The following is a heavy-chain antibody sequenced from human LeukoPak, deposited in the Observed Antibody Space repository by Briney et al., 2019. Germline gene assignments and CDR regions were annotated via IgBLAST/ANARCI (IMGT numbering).Heavy chain of an antibody. CDR2: ISSSSSYI. D-gene: IGHD3-22*01. CDR1: GFTFSSYN. V-gene: IGHV3-21*01. Sequence: GGSLRLSCAASGFTFSSYNMNWVRQAPGKGLEWVSSISSSSSYIYYADSVKGRFTISRDNAKNSLYLQMNNLRAEDTAVYYCARDDPGDSVDYWGQGTLVTISS. CDR3: ARDDPGDSVDY. J-gene: IGHJ4*02.